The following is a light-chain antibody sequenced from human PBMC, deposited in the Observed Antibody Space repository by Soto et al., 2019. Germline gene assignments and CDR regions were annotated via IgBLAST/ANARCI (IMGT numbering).Light chain of an antibody. CDR3: QQYDNLPPFT. CDR2: DAS. Sequence: DIQMTQSPSSLSASVGDRVTITCQASQDISNSLNWYQQKPGQAPKLLIYDASNLETGVPSRFSGSGSGTDFTFTISSLQPEDIATYYCQQYDNLPPFTFGPGTKVDIK. CDR1: QDISNS. V-gene: IGKV1-33*01. J-gene: IGKJ3*01.